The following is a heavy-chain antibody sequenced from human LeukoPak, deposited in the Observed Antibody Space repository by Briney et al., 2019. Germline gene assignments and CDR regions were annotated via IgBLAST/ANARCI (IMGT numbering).Heavy chain of an antibody. CDR3: ARWSMVRGVINGMDV. V-gene: IGHV7-4-1*02. D-gene: IGHD3-10*01. CDR2: INTNTGNP. Sequence: ASVKVSCKASGYTFTSYDINWVRQATGQGLEWMGLINTNTGNPTYAQGFTGRFVFSLDTSVSTAYLQISSLKAEDTAVYYCARWSMVRGVINGMDVWGQGTTVTVSS. J-gene: IGHJ6*02. CDR1: GYTFTSYD.